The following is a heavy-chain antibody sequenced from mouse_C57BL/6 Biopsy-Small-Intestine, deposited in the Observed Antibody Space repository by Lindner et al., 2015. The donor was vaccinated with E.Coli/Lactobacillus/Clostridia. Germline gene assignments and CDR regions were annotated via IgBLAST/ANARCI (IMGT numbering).Heavy chain of an antibody. V-gene: IGHV1-80*01. Sequence: VQLQESGAELVKPGATVKISCKASGYAFSSYWMNWVKQRPGKGLEWIGQIYPGDGDTNYNGNFKGKATLTADKSSSTAYMQLSSLTSEDSAVYFCARNGGYYGYYQLDYWGQGTTLTVSS. J-gene: IGHJ2*01. CDR2: IYPGDGDT. D-gene: IGHD2-3*01. CDR3: ARNGGYYGYYQLDY. CDR1: GYAFSSYW.